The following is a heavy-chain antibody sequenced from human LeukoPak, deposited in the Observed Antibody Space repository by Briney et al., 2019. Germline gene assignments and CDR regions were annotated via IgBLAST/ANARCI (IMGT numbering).Heavy chain of an antibody. CDR2: ISTSSRYI. V-gene: IGHV3-21*01. Sequence: GWSLRLSCAASGFIFSTYSMNWVRQAPGKGLEGVSSISTSSRYIYYADSVKGRFTVSRDNAKNSLYLQMNGLRAEDTAVYYCARHEPVITPSSYYYGMDVWGPGTTVIVSS. CDR3: ARHEPVITPSSYYYGMDV. J-gene: IGHJ6*02. D-gene: IGHD4-23*01. CDR1: GFIFSTYS.